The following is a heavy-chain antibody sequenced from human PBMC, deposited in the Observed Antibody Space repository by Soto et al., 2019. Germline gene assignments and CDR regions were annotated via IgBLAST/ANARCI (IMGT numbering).Heavy chain of an antibody. J-gene: IGHJ4*02. CDR3: ARVKRYYFDY. V-gene: IGHV3-30*04. CDR2: MSNDGRNK. D-gene: IGHD6-25*01. Sequence: GGSLRLSCAASGFTFSDYAMHWVRQAPGKGLEWVAVMSNDGRNKYYADSVKGRFTISRDNFKNTLYLQMNGLRADDTAVYYCARVKRYYFDYWGPGSLVTVSS. CDR1: GFTFSDYA.